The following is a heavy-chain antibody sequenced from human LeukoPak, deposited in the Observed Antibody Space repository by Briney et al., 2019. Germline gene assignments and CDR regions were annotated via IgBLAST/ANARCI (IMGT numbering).Heavy chain of an antibody. V-gene: IGHV1-24*01. D-gene: IGHD3-3*01. Sequence: ASAKVSCKVSGNSLSELSIQWVRQAPGKGIECLGGFDPEEAKMVYAQNFQGRVTMTEDTSTQTAYMELSGLTSDDTAVYYCTTRSGDFWSGFVNWGQGTLVTVTS. CDR3: TTRSGDFWSGFVN. CDR2: FDPEEAKM. J-gene: IGHJ4*02. CDR1: GNSLSELS.